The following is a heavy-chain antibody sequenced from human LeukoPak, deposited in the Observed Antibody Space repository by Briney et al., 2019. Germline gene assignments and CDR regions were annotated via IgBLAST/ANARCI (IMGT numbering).Heavy chain of an antibody. Sequence: SETLSLTCAVYGGSFSGYYWSWIRQPPGKGLEWIGEINHSGSTNYNPSLTSRVTISVDTSKNQFSLKLSSVTAADTAVYYCARARRVPLNWFDPWGQGTLVTVSS. D-gene: IGHD6-19*01. CDR2: INHSGST. V-gene: IGHV4-34*01. CDR3: ARARRVPLNWFDP. J-gene: IGHJ5*02. CDR1: GGSFSGYY.